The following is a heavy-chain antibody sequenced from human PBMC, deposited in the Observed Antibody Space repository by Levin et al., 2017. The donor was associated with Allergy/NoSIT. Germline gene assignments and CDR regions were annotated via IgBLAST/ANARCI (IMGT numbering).Heavy chain of an antibody. V-gene: IGHV3-48*03. D-gene: IGHD3-3*01. CDR1: GFPFSSSE. CDR3: ARQLGNFWSGYNYFDY. CDR2: ISSTGSTI. J-gene: IGHJ4*02. Sequence: LSLTCAASGFPFSSSEMNWVRRAPGKGLEWVSYISSTGSTIYSADSVKGRFTISRDNAKNLLYLHMNSLRAEDTAVYYCARQLGNFWSGYNYFDYWGQGTLVTVSS.